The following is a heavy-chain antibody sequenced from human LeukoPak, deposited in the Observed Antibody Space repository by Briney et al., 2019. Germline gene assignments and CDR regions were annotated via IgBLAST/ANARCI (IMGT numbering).Heavy chain of an antibody. Sequence: PSETLSLTCAVYGGSFSGYYWSWIRQPPGKGLEWIGEINHSGSTNYNPSLKSRVTISVDTSKNQFSLKLSSVTAADTAVYYCARRSSDYWGQGTLATVSS. V-gene: IGHV4-34*01. CDR3: ARRSSDY. J-gene: IGHJ4*02. D-gene: IGHD6-13*01. CDR1: GGSFSGYY. CDR2: INHSGST.